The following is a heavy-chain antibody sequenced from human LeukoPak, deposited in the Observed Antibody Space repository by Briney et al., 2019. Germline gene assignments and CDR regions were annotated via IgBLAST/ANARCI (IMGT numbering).Heavy chain of an antibody. J-gene: IGHJ6*03. CDR3: AKDGIVGAISYYYYYMDV. V-gene: IGHV3-43*01. Sequence: GGSLRLSCAASGFTFDDYTMHWVRQAPGKGLEWVSLISWDGGSTYYADSVKGRFTISRDNSKNSLYLQMNSLRPEDTALYYCAKDGIVGAISYYYYYMDVWGKGTTVTVSS. CDR2: ISWDGGST. CDR1: GFTFDDYT. D-gene: IGHD1-26*01.